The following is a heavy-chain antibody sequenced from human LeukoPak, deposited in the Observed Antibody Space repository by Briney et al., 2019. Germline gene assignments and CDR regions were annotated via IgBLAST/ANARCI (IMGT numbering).Heavy chain of an antibody. J-gene: IGHJ3*02. CDR2: IKQDRSEK. V-gene: IGHV3-7*01. CDR3: ARNLITMIVVVDAFDI. CDR1: GFTFTNYW. D-gene: IGHD3-22*01. Sequence: GGSLRLSYAASGFTFTNYWMSWVRQAPGKGLELVANIKQDRSEKYYVDSVKGRFTISRDNAKNSLYLQMNSLRAEDTAVYYCARNLITMIVVVDAFDIWGQGTMVTVSS.